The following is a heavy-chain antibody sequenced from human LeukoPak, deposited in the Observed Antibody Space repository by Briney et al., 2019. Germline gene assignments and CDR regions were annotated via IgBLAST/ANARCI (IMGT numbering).Heavy chain of an antibody. CDR3: ARAYYYGSGGIDY. CDR2: INHSAST. V-gene: IGHV4-34*01. J-gene: IGHJ4*02. CDR1: GGSFSGYY. Sequence: SETLSLTCAVYGGSFSGYYWSWIRQPPGKGLEWIGEINHSASTNYNPSLKSRVTISVDTSKNQFSLKLSSVTAADTAVYYCARAYYYGSGGIDYWGQGTLVTVSS. D-gene: IGHD3-10*01.